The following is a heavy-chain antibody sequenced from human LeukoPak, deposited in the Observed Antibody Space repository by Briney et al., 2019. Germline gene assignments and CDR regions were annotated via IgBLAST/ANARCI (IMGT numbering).Heavy chain of an antibody. CDR1: GYTFTYFD. V-gene: IGHV1-8*01. CDR3: AALPPYSSANY. D-gene: IGHD6-19*01. CDR2: MNPVSGNA. J-gene: IGHJ4*02. Sequence: ASVKVSCKASGYTFTYFDINWVRQAPGQGLEWMGWMNPVSGNAGSAQKFQGRVTMTEDTSTDTAYLELSSLRSGDTAVYYCAALPPYSSANYWGQGALVTVSS.